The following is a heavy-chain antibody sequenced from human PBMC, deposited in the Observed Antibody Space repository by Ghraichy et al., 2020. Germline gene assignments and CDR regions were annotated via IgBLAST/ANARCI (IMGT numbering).Heavy chain of an antibody. Sequence: LSLTCAASGFTFDDYAMHWVRQAPGKGLEWVSGISWNSGNIVYVDSVKGRFTISRDNAKNSLYLQMNSLRAEDTALYYCAKDRFTDLQQLVSFYYWGQGTLVTVSS. D-gene: IGHD6-13*01. CDR1: GFTFDDYA. CDR2: ISWNSGNI. CDR3: AKDRFTDLQQLVSFYY. J-gene: IGHJ4*02. V-gene: IGHV3-9*01.